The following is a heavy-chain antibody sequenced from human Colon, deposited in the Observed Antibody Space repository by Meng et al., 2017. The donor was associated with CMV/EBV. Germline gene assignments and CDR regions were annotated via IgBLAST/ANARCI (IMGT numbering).Heavy chain of an antibody. CDR3: GTFGGDFDY. D-gene: IGHD3-3*01. CDR1: GYTFTGYL. Sequence: QVHLMQSGAEMREAGASVKVSCNASGYTFTGYLIHWVRQAPGQGLEWMGWINPYSGDTIYAQKFEVGVTMTRDASITTAYLELSSLKSDDTAVYYCGTFGGDFDYWGQGTLVTVSS. V-gene: IGHV1-2*02. J-gene: IGHJ4*02. CDR2: INPYSGDT.